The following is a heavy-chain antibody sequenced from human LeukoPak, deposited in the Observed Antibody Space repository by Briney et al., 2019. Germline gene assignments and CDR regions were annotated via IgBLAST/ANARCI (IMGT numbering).Heavy chain of an antibody. Sequence: GGSLRLSWAASGFTFSDYYMNWVRQAPGKGLEWVSYISSSGSTIYYTDSVKGRFTVSRDNGKNSLLLQMNSLRAEDTALYYCARGYSRAAFDVWGQGTVVAVSS. J-gene: IGHJ3*01. D-gene: IGHD2-15*01. CDR2: ISSSGSTI. CDR3: ARGYSRAAFDV. V-gene: IGHV3-11*04. CDR1: GFTFSDYY.